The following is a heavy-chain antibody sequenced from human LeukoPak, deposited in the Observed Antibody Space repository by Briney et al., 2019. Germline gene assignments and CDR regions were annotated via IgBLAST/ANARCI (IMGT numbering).Heavy chain of an antibody. V-gene: IGHV4-4*07. Sequence: SETLSLTCTVSGGSISSYYWSWIRQPAGKGLEWIGRIYTSGSSNSNPSLKSRVTMSADTSKNQFSLKLSSVTAADTAVCYCARDISVAGSFLLFDYWGQGTLVTVSS. CDR3: ARDISVAGSFLLFDY. J-gene: IGHJ4*02. D-gene: IGHD6-19*01. CDR1: GGSISSYY. CDR2: IYTSGSS.